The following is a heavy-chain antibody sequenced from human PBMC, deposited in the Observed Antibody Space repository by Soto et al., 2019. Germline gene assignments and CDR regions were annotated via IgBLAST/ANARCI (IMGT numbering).Heavy chain of an antibody. CDR2: ISNGGDT. Sequence: EVQLVESGGGLVQPGGSLRLSCAASGFIVSSTYMSWVRQAPGKGLEWVSVISNGGDTHYADSVKGRFSLSRDISNNTLHLLMSSLSPEDTAVYYCAREPRYCRGGSCSITGDAYDIWGQGTMVTVAS. V-gene: IGHV3-66*01. J-gene: IGHJ3*02. CDR1: GFIVSSTY. CDR3: AREPRYCRGGSCSITGDAYDI. D-gene: IGHD2-15*01.